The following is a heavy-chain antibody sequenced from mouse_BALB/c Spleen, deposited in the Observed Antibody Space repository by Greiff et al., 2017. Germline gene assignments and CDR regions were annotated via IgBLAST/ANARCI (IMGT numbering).Heavy chain of an antibody. V-gene: IGHV5-6-5*01. Sequence: EVMLVESGGGLVKPGGSLKLSCAASGFTFSSYAMSWVRQTPEKRLEWVASISSGGSTYYPDTVKGRFTISRDNAKNTLYLQMSSLKSEDTAMYYCARHYYGNYGGAMDYWGQGTSVTVSS. D-gene: IGHD2-1*01. J-gene: IGHJ4*01. CDR3: ARHYYGNYGGAMDY. CDR2: ISSGGST. CDR1: GFTFSSYA.